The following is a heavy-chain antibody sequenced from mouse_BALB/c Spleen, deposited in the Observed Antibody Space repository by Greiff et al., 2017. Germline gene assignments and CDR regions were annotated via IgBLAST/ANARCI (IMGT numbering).Heavy chain of an antibody. CDR2: ISSGSSTI. V-gene: IGHV5-17*02. D-gene: IGHD2-3*01. CDR1: GFTFSSFG. J-gene: IGHJ4*01. Sequence: EVQLVESGGGLLQPGGSRKLSCAASGFTFSSFGMHWVRQAPEKGLEWVAYISSGSSTIYYADTVKGRFTISRDNPKNTLFLQMTSLRSEDTAMYYCARDGSYYYAMDYWGQGTSVTVSS. CDR3: ARDGSYYYAMDY.